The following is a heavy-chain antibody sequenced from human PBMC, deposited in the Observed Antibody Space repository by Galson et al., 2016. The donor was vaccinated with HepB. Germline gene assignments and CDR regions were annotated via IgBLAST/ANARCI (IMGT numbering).Heavy chain of an antibody. CDR1: GGTFGNYA. CDR3: STARLTVWNGYYAFDY. CDR2: IMPMFGSNLR. D-gene: IGHD3-3*01. J-gene: IGHJ4*02. Sequence: SVKVSCKASGGTFGNYALSWVRQAPGQGLEWMGGIMPMFGSNLRNYAQEFQGRVTMTEDTSTETAYMDLGSLTSEYTAVYYCSTARLTVWNGYYAFDYWGQGTLITVSS. V-gene: IGHV1-69*06.